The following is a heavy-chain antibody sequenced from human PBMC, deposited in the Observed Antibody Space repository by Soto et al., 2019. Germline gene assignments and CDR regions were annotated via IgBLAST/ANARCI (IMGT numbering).Heavy chain of an antibody. D-gene: IGHD3-3*01. CDR2: IYYSGST. CDR3: AGGEAYYDFWSGYYTRTYFDY. Sequence: SETLSLTCTVSGGSISSGDYYWSWIRQPPGKGLEWIGYIYYSGSTYYNPSLKSRVTISVDTSKNQFSLKLSSVTAADTAVYYCAGGEAYYDFWSGYYTRTYFDYWGQGTLVTVSS. J-gene: IGHJ4*02. V-gene: IGHV4-30-4*01. CDR1: GGSISSGDYY.